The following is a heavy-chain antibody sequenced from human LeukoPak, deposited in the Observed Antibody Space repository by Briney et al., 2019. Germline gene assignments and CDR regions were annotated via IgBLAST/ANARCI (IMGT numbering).Heavy chain of an antibody. Sequence: PSESLSLTCTLSGGSLRSSLYYYRRIPQPPGKGLERMGKHFYGGSTYYNPSLRSRVNISVDTSKNQFSLKLISVTASDTAVYYCARWAGYSSNGAPTYSFDIWGQGTMVTVSS. J-gene: IGHJ3*02. V-gene: IGHV4-39*01. CDR1: GGSLRSSLYY. CDR3: ARWAGYSSNGAPTYSFDI. D-gene: IGHD6-19*01. CDR2: HFYGGST.